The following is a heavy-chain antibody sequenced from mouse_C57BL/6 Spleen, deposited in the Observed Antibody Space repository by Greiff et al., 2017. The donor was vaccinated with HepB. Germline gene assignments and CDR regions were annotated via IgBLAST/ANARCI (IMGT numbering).Heavy chain of an antibody. D-gene: IGHD4-1*01. V-gene: IGHV5-9*01. J-gene: IGHJ2*01. CDR3: ARNCGLDY. Sequence: EVKLVESGGGLVKPGGSLKLSCAASGFTFSSYTMSWVRQTPEKRLEWVATISGGGGDTYYPDSVKGRFTISRDNATNTLYLQMSSLMSEDTALYYCARNCGLDYWGQGTTLTVSS. CDR2: ISGGGGDT. CDR1: GFTFSSYT.